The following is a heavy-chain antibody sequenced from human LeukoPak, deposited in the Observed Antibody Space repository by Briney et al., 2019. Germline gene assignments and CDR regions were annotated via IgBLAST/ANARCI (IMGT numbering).Heavy chain of an antibody. Sequence: ASVKVSCKASGYTFTSYGISWVRQAPGQGLEWMGWISAYNGNTNYAQKLQGRVTMTTDTSTSTAYMELRSLRSDDAAVYYCAREKYYGSGSYEEFDYWGQGTLVTVSS. J-gene: IGHJ4*02. D-gene: IGHD3-10*01. CDR3: AREKYYGSGSYEEFDY. V-gene: IGHV1-18*01. CDR1: GYTFTSYG. CDR2: ISAYNGNT.